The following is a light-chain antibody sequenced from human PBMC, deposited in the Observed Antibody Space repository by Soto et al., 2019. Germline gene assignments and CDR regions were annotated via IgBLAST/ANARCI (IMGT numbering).Light chain of an antibody. V-gene: IGLV1-40*01. CDR1: SSNIGAGYD. Sequence: QSVLTQPPSVSGAPGQRVTISCIGRSSNIGAGYDVHWYQQLPGTAPKLLIYGNSKRPSGVPDRFSGSKSGTSASLAITGLHAEDEAGYYCQSYDSSLSGWVFGGGTKLTVL. CDR2: GNS. CDR3: QSYDSSLSGWV. J-gene: IGLJ3*02.